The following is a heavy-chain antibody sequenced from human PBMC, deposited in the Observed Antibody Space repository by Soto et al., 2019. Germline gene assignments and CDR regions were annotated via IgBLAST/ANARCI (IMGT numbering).Heavy chain of an antibody. CDR3: ACNHLGTTPYGTDV. Sequence: QVQLVQSGAEEKKPGASVKVSCKASGYTFTSYAMHWVRQAPGQRLEWMGWINAGNGNTKYSQKFKGRVTMTRDTSASTAYMELNSLRSEDTAVYYCACNHLGTTPYGTDVWGQGTTVTVAS. V-gene: IGHV1-3*05. J-gene: IGHJ6*02. CDR1: GYTFTSYA. CDR2: INAGNGNT. D-gene: IGHD1-7*01.